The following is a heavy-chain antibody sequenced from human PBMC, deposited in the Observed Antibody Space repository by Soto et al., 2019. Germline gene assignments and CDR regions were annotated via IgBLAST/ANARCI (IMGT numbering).Heavy chain of an antibody. D-gene: IGHD3-3*01. CDR3: ARDSYYDFWSGGFDP. CDR2: IIPILGIA. V-gene: IGHV1-69*08. J-gene: IGHJ5*02. Sequence: QVQLVQSGAEVKKPGSSVKVSCKASGGTFSSYTISWVRQAPGQGLEWMGRIIPILGIANYAQKFQGRVTITADKSTITAYMELSSLRSEDTGVYYCARDSYYDFWSGGFDPWGQGTLVTVSS. CDR1: GGTFSSYT.